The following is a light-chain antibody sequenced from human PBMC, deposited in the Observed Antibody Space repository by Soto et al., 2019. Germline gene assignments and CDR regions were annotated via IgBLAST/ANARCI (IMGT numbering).Light chain of an antibody. CDR3: QHYGSTPT. V-gene: IGKV3-20*01. CDR1: QSLTTTY. Sequence: EIVLTQSPATLSLFPGERATLSCRASQSLTTTYLAWYQQKPGQAPRLLIYGASSRSTGIPDRFSGGGSGEDFNLTISRLEPEDIAVYHCQHYGSTPTFGQGTRLEIK. CDR2: GAS. J-gene: IGKJ5*01.